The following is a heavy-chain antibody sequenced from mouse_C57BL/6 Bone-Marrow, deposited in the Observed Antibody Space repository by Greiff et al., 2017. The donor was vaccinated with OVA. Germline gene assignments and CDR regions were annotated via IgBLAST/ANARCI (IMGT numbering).Heavy chain of an antibody. Sequence: VQLQQSGAELVRPGASVKLSCKASGYTFTDYYINWVKQRPGQGLEWIARIYPGSGNTYYNEKFKGKATLTAEKSSSTAYMQLSSLTSEDSAVYFCARGRDEDYAMDYWGQGTSVTVSS. CDR2: IYPGSGNT. D-gene: IGHD3-3*01. J-gene: IGHJ4*01. CDR3: ARGRDEDYAMDY. V-gene: IGHV1-76*01. CDR1: GYTFTDYY.